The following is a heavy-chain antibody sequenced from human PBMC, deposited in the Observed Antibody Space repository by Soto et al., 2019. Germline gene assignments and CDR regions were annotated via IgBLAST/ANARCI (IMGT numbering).Heavy chain of an antibody. CDR3: AGPGYSSQDY. V-gene: IGHV3-23*01. Sequence: GGSLRLSCTASGFSFRNYAMTWVRQSPGKGLEWVSTISDVGGATYSADSVKGRFTISRDNSKNTLYLQMNSLRAEDTAVYYCAGPGYSSQDYWGQGALVTVSS. D-gene: IGHD5-18*01. CDR1: GFSFRNYA. J-gene: IGHJ4*02. CDR2: ISDVGGAT.